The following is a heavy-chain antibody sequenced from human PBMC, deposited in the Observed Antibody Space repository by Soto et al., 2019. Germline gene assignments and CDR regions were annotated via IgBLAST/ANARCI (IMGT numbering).Heavy chain of an antibody. CDR2: INAGNGNT. CDR3: ARAHGGVAANICYYGMDV. Sequence: ASVKVSCKASGYTLTSYAMHWVRQAPGQRLEWMGWINAGNGNTKYSQKFQGRVTITRDTSASTAYMELSSLRSEDTAVYYCARAHGGVAANICYYGMDVWGQGTTVTVSS. D-gene: IGHD2-15*01. V-gene: IGHV1-3*01. CDR1: GYTLTSYA. J-gene: IGHJ6*02.